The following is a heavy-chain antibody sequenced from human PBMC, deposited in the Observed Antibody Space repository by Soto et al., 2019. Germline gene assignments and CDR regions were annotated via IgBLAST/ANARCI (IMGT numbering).Heavy chain of an antibody. CDR3: ARAYDILTGPDY. J-gene: IGHJ4*02. CDR1: GGSISSGDYY. Sequence: TLSLTCTVSGGSISSGDYYWSWIRQPPGKGLEWIGYIYYSGRTYYNPSLKSRVTISVDTSKNQFSLKLSSVTAADTAVYYCARAYDILTGPDYWGQGTLVTVSS. CDR2: IYYSGRT. D-gene: IGHD3-9*01. V-gene: IGHV4-30-4*01.